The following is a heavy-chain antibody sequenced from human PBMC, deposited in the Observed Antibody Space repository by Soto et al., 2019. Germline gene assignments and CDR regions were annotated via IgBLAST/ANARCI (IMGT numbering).Heavy chain of an antibody. CDR3: ARRVDKYYDILTGDTFDI. CDR1: GGSISSSRFY. D-gene: IGHD3-9*01. J-gene: IGHJ3*02. Sequence: SETLSLTCTVSGGSISSSRFYWGWIRQPPGKGLEWIGAIYYSGSTYYNPSLKSRVTISVDTSKNQFSLKLSSVTAADTAVYYCARRVDKYYDILTGDTFDIWGQGTMVTVSS. CDR2: IYYSGST. V-gene: IGHV4-39*01.